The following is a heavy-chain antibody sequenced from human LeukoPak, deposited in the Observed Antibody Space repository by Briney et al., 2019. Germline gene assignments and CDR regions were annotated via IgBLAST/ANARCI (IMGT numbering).Heavy chain of an antibody. V-gene: IGHV3-23*01. CDR1: GFTFNSYA. Sequence: GGSLRLSCAASGFTFNSYAMSWVRQAPGKGLEWVSAISGSGGSTYYADSVKGRFTISRDNSKNTLYLQMNSLRAEDTAVYYCAKEGILTGYYSPDYWGQGTLVTVSS. J-gene: IGHJ4*02. D-gene: IGHD3-9*01. CDR2: ISGSGGST. CDR3: AKEGILTGYYSPDY.